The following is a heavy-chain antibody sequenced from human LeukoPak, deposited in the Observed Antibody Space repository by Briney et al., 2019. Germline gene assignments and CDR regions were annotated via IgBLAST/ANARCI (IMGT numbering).Heavy chain of an antibody. CDR1: GFTFSSYS. D-gene: IGHD6-19*01. J-gene: IGHJ4*02. CDR3: ARECRDSSGWPD. CDR2: ISSSSSYI. Sequence: GGSLRLSCAAAGFTFSSYSMNWVRQAPGKGLEWVSSISSSSSYIYYADSVKGRFTISRDNAKNSLYLQMNSLRAEDTAVYYCARECRDSSGWPDWGQGTLVTVSS. V-gene: IGHV3-21*01.